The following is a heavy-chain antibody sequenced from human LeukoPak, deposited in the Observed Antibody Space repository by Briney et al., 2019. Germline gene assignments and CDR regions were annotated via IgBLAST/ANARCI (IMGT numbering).Heavy chain of an antibody. CDR3: ARAIVGANTYYFDY. D-gene: IGHD1-26*01. J-gene: IGHJ4*02. CDR2: IYYSGST. CDR1: GGSISSYY. Sequence: SETPSLTCTVSGGSISSYYWSWIRQPPGKGLEWIGYIYYSGSTNYNPSLKSRVTISVDTSKNQFSLKLSSVTAADTAVYYCARAIVGANTYYFDYWGQGTLVTVSS. V-gene: IGHV4-59*08.